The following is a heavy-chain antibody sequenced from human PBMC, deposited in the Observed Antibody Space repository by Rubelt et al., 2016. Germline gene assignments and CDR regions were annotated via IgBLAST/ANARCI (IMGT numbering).Heavy chain of an antibody. CDR2: ISSSSTI. Sequence: RGLEWVSYISSSSTIYYADSVKGRFTISRDNAKNSLYLQMNSLRAEDTAVYYCARDNRIVAAYYWGQGTLVTVSS. CDR3: ARDNRIVAAYY. V-gene: IGHV3-69-1*01. D-gene: IGHD1-26*01. J-gene: IGHJ4*02.